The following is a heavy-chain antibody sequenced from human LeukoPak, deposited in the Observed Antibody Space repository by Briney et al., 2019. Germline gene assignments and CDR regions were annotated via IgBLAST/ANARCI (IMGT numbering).Heavy chain of an antibody. J-gene: IGHJ6*02. V-gene: IGHV1-69*13. D-gene: IGHD2-2*01. CDR1: GGTFSSYA. Sequence: ASVTVSCKASGGTFSSYAISWVRQAPGQGLEWMGGIIPIFGTANYAQKFQGRVTITADESTSTAYMGLSSLRSEDTAVYYCARAGGYCSSTSCYGLSDYYYYGMDVWGQGTTVTVSS. CDR2: IIPIFGTA. CDR3: ARAGGYCSSTSCYGLSDYYYYGMDV.